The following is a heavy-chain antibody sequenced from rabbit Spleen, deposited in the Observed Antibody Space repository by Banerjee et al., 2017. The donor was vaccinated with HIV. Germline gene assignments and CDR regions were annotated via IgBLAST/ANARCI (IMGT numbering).Heavy chain of an antibody. CDR2: INIITGKS. CDR1: GVSLNDKDV. CDR3: ARDTGSSFSSYGMDL. J-gene: IGHJ6*01. V-gene: IGHV1S45*01. Sequence: EQLEESGGGLVKPEGSLTLTCKASGVSLNDKDVMCWVRQAPGKGLEWIACINIITGKSVYASWAKGRFTMSRTSSTTVTLQMTSLTAADTATYFCARDTGSSFSSYGMDLWGQGTLVTVS. D-gene: IGHD8-1*01.